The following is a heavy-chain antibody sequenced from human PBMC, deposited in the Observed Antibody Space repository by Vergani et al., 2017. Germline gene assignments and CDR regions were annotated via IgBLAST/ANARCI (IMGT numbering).Heavy chain of an antibody. CDR1: GGTFSSYA. CDR2: IIPMLSTA. J-gene: IGHJ5*02. CDR3: ARQASYYYVSSGYYYEGWFDP. Sequence: QVQLVQSGAEVKKPGSSVKVSCKASGGTFSSYAISWVRQVPGQGLEWMGRIIPMLSTANYAQKFKGRVTITADESTSTAYMDLSSLRSEDTAVYYCARQASYYYVSSGYYYEGWFDPWGQGTLVTVSS. D-gene: IGHD3-22*01. V-gene: IGHV1-69*13.